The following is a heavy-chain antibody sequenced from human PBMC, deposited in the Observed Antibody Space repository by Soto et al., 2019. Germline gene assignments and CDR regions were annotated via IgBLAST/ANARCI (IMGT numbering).Heavy chain of an antibody. CDR2: FDPEDGET. J-gene: IGHJ5*02. CDR1: GYTLTELS. V-gene: IGHV1-24*01. D-gene: IGHD6-13*01. CDR3: ATAWGSWRAEAGTEWFDP. Sequence: QVQLVQSGAEVKKPGASVKVSCKVSGYTLTELSMHWVRQAPGKGLEWMGGFDPEDGETIYAQKFQGRVTMTEDTSTDTAYMELSSLRSEDTAVYYCATAWGSWRAEAGTEWFDPWGQGTLVTVSS.